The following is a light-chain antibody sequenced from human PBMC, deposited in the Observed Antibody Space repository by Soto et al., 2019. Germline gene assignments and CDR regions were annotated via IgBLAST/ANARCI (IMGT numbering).Light chain of an antibody. Sequence: SERTPRSSFSGAHGQSSTLSCPRTSSTVGGFNVVSWYQQHPGKAPKVIIYEGIKRPSGVSNRFSGSNSGSTASLTISGLQAEDEADYYCCSYVGATTYVFGTGNKVNV. J-gene: IGLJ1*01. CDR1: SSTVGGFNV. V-gene: IGLV2-23*01. CDR2: EGI. CDR3: CSYVGATTYV.